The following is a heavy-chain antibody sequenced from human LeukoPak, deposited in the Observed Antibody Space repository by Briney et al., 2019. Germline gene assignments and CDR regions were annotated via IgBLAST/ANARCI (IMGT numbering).Heavy chain of an antibody. CDR1: GFALSSYT. J-gene: IGHJ6*03. D-gene: IGHD1-26*01. V-gene: IGHV3-21*01. Sequence: GGSLRLSCAASGFALSSYTMNWVRQAPGKGLEWVSSFSSSGRYIYYVDSVKGRFTISRDNAKNSLYLQMNSLRAEDTAVYYCARGGPGRSLTIVPERTKYYMDVWGKGTTVTVSS. CDR2: FSSSGRYI. CDR3: ARGGPGRSLTIVPERTKYYMDV.